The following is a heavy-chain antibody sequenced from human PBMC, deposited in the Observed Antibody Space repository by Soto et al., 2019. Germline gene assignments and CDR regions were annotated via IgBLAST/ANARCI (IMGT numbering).Heavy chain of an antibody. CDR2: IYYSGST. D-gene: IGHD3-22*01. CDR3: ARTMYYYGSSGYYYRGVFDY. V-gene: IGHV4-59*08. J-gene: IGHJ4*02. CDR1: GGSISSYY. Sequence: PSETLSLTCTVSGGSISSYYWSWIRQPPGKGLEWIGYIYYSGSTNYNPSLKSRVTISVDTSKNQFSLKLSSVTAADTAVYYCARTMYYYGSSGYYYRGVFDYWGQGTLVTVSS.